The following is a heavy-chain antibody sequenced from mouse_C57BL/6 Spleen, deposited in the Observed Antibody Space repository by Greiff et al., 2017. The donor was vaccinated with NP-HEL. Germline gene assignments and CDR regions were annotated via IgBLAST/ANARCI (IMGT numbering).Heavy chain of an antibody. J-gene: IGHJ3*01. Sequence: EVQLQQSGPELVKPGASVKIPCKASGYTFTDYHMDWVKQSHGKSLEWIGDINPNNGGTIYNQKFKGKATLTVDKSSSTAYMELRSLTSEDTAVYYCEGGGDGAYWGQGTLVTVSA. V-gene: IGHV1-18*01. D-gene: IGHD2-3*01. CDR1: GYTFTDYH. CDR3: EGGGDGAY. CDR2: INPNNGGT.